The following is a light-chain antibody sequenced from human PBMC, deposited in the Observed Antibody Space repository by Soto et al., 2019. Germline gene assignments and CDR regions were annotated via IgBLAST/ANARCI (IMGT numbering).Light chain of an antibody. CDR3: QQYGSSGT. V-gene: IGKV3-20*01. CDR1: QSVSNNY. J-gene: IGKJ1*01. CDR2: GAS. Sequence: EIVLTQSPGTLSLSPGEIATLSCRASQSVSNNYLAWYQKKPGQAPRLLIYGASNRATGIPDRFSGSGSGTDFTLTISRLEPEDFAVYYCQQYGSSGTFGQGTKVDIK.